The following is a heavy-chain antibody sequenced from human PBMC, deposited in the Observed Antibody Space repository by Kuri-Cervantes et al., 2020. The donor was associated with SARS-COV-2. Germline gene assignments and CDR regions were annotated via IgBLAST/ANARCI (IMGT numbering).Heavy chain of an antibody. Sequence: SLKISCAASGFTFDDYAMHWVRQAPGKGLEWVSGINWNSGSIGYADSVKGRFTISRGNAKNSLYLQMNSLRAEDSALYYCTKPDCSSTSCSPATFDYWGQGTLVTVSS. CDR3: TKPDCSSTSCSPATFDY. CDR2: INWNSGSI. J-gene: IGHJ4*02. V-gene: IGHV3-9*01. D-gene: IGHD2-2*01. CDR1: GFTFDDYA.